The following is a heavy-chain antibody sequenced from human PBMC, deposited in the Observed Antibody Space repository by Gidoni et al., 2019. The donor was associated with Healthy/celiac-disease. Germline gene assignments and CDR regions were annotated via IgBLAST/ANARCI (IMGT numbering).Heavy chain of an antibody. CDR2: FDPEDGET. V-gene: IGHV1-24*01. CDR3: ATIFKDIVVVVAATNHYGMDV. CDR1: GYTLTELS. Sequence: SGASVKVSCKVSGYTLTELSMTSVRQAPGKGLEWMGGFDPEDGETIYAQKFQGRVTMTEDTSTDTAYMELSRLRSEDTAVYYCATIFKDIVVVVAATNHYGMDVWGQGTTVTVSS. D-gene: IGHD2-15*01. J-gene: IGHJ6*02.